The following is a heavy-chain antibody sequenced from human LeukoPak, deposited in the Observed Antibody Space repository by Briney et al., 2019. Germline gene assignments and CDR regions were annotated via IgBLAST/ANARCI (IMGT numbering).Heavy chain of an antibody. J-gene: IGHJ4*02. Sequence: GGSLRLSCAASGFTFSNYGMSWVRQAPGKGLEWVSSISSSSSYIYYADSLKGRFTISRDNAKNSLYLQVNGLRADDTAIYYCARDLYWNYHSLDYWGQGTLVTVSS. CDR1: GFTFSNYG. CDR2: ISSSSSYI. V-gene: IGHV3-21*06. CDR3: ARDLYWNYHSLDY. D-gene: IGHD1-7*01.